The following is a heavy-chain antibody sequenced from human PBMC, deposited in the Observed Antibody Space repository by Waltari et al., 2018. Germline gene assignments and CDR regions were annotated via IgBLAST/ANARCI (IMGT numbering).Heavy chain of an antibody. D-gene: IGHD2-8*01. CDR3: AKDRCTDGQCYTYFDY. J-gene: IGHJ4*02. CDR1: GFTFNNFA. CDR2: ISGSGGTT. Sequence: EVELLESGGGLVQPGGTLRLSCAASGFTFNNFAMSWVRQAPGKGLEWVSGISGSGGTTYYADSVKGRFTISRDNARNVLYLQMNTLSAEDTAVYYCAKDRCTDGQCYTYFDYWGQGALITVSS. V-gene: IGHV3-23*01.